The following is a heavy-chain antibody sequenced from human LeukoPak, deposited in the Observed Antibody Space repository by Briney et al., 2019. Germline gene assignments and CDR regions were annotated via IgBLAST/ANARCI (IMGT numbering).Heavy chain of an antibody. CDR1: GFTFSNFA. V-gene: IGHV3-23*01. Sequence: GGSLRLSCVTSGFTFSNFAMSWVRQAPGKGLEWVSIISSSGGSTYYADSVKGRFTISRDSSKNTLYLQMNNLRAEDTAVYYCAKDTHFDYWGQGTLVTVSS. CDR2: ISSSGGST. CDR3: AKDTHFDY. J-gene: IGHJ4*02.